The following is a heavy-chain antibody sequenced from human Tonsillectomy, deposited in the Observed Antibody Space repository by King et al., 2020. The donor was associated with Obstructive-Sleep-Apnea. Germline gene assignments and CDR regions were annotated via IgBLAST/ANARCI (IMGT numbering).Heavy chain of an antibody. V-gene: IGHV3-72*01. CDR2: ARKKVNGYIT. Sequence: VQLVESGGGLVQPGGSLRLSCAASGFTFSDYYMDWVRQAPGKALEWVGRARKKVNGYITAYAASVKGRFTISRDDSMNSLYLQMNSLKAEDTAGYYCVRVFGEAAVDYWGQGTLVTVSS. D-gene: IGHD3-10*01. J-gene: IGHJ4*02. CDR1: GFTFSDYY. CDR3: VRVFGEAAVDY.